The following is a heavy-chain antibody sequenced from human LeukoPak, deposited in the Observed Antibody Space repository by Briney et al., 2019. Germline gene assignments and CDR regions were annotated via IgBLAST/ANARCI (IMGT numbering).Heavy chain of an antibody. CDR3: AKVDIVGATRSAFDI. CDR1: GFTFSNHG. CDR2: IRYDGNNK. D-gene: IGHD1-26*01. Sequence: PGGSMRLSCAASGFTFSNHGMHWVRQAPGKVLDWVAFIRYDGNNKYYADSVKGRFTISRDNSKNTLFLQMNSLRAEDTAVYYCAKVDIVGATRSAFDIWGQGTVVTVSS. V-gene: IGHV3-30*02. J-gene: IGHJ3*02.